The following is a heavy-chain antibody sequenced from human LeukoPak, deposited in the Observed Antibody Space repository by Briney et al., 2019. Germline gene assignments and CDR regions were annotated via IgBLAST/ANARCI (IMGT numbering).Heavy chain of an antibody. D-gene: IGHD6-19*01. Sequence: PGGSLRLSCAASGFSFSDYWMNWVRQAPGKGLEWVANIKQDGSEKYYVDSVKGRFTISRDNAKNSLYLQMNSLRAEDTAVYFCAGGSGWVTDSWGQETLVTVSA. V-gene: IGHV3-7*01. J-gene: IGHJ4*02. CDR1: GFSFSDYW. CDR3: AGGSGWVTDS. CDR2: IKQDGSEK.